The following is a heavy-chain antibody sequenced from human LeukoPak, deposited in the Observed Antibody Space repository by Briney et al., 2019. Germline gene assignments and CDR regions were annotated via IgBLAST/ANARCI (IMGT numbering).Heavy chain of an antibody. J-gene: IGHJ5*02. CDR2: ILYGGNT. V-gene: IGHV4-59*12. Sequence: SETLSLTCTVSGDSISRDFWSWLRQPPGKGLEWIGNILYGGNTNYNPSLKSPVSISGDWSKNQFSLRLSSVTAADTAVYYCARDRYCSGGSCYSWSRSWFDPWGQGTLVTVSS. D-gene: IGHD2-15*01. CDR3: ARDRYCSGGSCYSWSRSWFDP. CDR1: GDSISRDF.